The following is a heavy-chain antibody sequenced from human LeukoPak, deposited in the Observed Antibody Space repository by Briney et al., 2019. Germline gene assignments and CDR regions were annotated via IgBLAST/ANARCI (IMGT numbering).Heavy chain of an antibody. CDR2: INHSGST. J-gene: IGHJ5*02. CDR3: ARVTMIVVVNWFDP. V-gene: IGHV4-34*01. CDR1: GGSFSGYY. Sequence: SETLSLTCAVYGGSFSGYYWSWIRQPPGKGLEWIGEINHSGSTNYNPSLKSRVTISVDTSKNQFSLKLSSVTAADTAVYYCARVTMIVVVNWFDPWGQGTLVTVSS. D-gene: IGHD3-22*01.